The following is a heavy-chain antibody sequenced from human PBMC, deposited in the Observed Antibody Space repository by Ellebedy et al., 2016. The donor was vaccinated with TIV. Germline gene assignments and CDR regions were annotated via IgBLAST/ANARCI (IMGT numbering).Heavy chain of an antibody. CDR1: GYTFTSYY. J-gene: IGHJ4*02. CDR2: INPSAGST. D-gene: IGHD5-24*01. V-gene: IGHV1-46*04. Sequence: ASVKVSCKASGYTFTSYYFHWVRQAPGQGLEWMGIINPSAGSTSYAQKLQGRVTMTRDTSTSTVYMELSKLRSEDTAVYYCARRDGYNSFEYWGQGTLVTVSS. CDR3: ARRDGYNSFEY.